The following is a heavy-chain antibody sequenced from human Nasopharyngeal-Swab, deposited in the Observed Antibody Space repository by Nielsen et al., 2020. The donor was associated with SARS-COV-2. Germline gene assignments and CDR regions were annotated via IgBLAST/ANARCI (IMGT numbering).Heavy chain of an antibody. CDR2: INNDGRST. J-gene: IGHJ4*02. CDR3: ARDNDFDSGAYYMGFDY. CDR1: GFRFSHYW. V-gene: IGHV3-74*01. D-gene: IGHD3-22*01. Sequence: GESLKISCDTSGFRFSHYWMHWVRQVPGQGLMWVSRINNDGRSTTYVDSVRGRFTISRDNARNIVYLQMNSLRAEDTAVYYCARDNDFDSGAYYMGFDYWGQGILVTVSP.